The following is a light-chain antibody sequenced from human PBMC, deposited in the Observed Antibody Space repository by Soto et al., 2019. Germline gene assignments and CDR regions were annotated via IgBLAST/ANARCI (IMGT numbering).Light chain of an antibody. CDR1: QSINTH. CDR2: AIS. CDR3: QQSYSFPRT. V-gene: IGKV1-39*01. Sequence: IQLTQSPGSLSASVGGGCTSTCHTSQSINTHLYWYQQKPVKPPKLLIHAISSLQRGVPSRFSGSGSGTDFTLTISSLQPEDSATYYCQQSYSFPRTFGQGTKVDI. J-gene: IGKJ1*01.